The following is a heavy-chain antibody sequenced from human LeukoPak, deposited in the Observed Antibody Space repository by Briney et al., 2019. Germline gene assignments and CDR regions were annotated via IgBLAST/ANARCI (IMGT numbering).Heavy chain of an antibody. Sequence: PSETLSLTCAVYGGSFSGYYWSWIRQPPGKGLEWIGEINHSGSTNYNPSLKSRVTISVDTSRNQFFLNLASVTAADTAIYYCARDRWVQLWTPHNWFDPWGQGNLVTVSS. CDR2: INHSGST. V-gene: IGHV4-34*01. CDR1: GGSFSGYY. J-gene: IGHJ5*02. D-gene: IGHD5-18*01. CDR3: ARDRWVQLWTPHNWFDP.